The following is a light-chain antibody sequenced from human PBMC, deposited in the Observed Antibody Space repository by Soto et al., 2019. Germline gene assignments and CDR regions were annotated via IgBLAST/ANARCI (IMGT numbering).Light chain of an antibody. CDR3: QQGSNWPLT. CDR1: QSVSSY. CDR2: DAS. V-gene: IGKV3-11*01. J-gene: IGKJ4*01. Sequence: EIVLTQSPATLSLSPGERATLSCRASQSVSSYLAWYQQKPGQTPRVLIYDASNGATGIPARFSGSGSETDFTLTISSLEPEDFAVYYCQQGSNWPLTFGGGTKVEMK.